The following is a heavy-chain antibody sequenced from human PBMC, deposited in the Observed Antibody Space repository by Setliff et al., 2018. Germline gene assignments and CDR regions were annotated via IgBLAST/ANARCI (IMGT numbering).Heavy chain of an antibody. J-gene: IGHJ3*02. V-gene: IGHV3-15*01. D-gene: IGHD3-16*01. Sequence: AGGSLRLSCAVSGLRFSDAWVSWVRQAPGKGLEWAGRIKSYGSGGTIDYAAPVEGRFTISRDDSKNTLYLQMNSLKTEDTAVYYCTTDPSPTFGGVKGAAFDIWGQGTMVTVSS. CDR3: TTDPSPTFGGVKGAAFDI. CDR2: IKSYGSGGTI. CDR1: GLRFSDAW.